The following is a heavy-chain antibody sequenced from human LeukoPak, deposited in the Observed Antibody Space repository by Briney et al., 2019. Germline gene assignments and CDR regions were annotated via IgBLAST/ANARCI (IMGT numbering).Heavy chain of an antibody. CDR3: ARDGRGIAARRDYYYYYYMDV. CDR2: ISYDGSNK. CDR1: GFTFSSYA. D-gene: IGHD6-6*01. J-gene: IGHJ6*03. Sequence: GGSLRLSCAASGFTFSSYAMHWVRQAPGKGLEWVAVISYDGSNKYYADSVKGRFTISRDNSKNTLYLQMNSLRAEDTAVYYCARDGRGIAARRDYYYYYYMDVWGKGTTVTVSS. V-gene: IGHV3-30-3*01.